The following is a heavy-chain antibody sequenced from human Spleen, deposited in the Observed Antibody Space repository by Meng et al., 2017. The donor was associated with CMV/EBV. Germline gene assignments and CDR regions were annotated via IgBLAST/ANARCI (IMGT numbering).Heavy chain of an antibody. CDR3: ARERSYCSSTSCPNWFDP. CDR1: GGSVSSGSYY. V-gene: IGHV4-61*01. D-gene: IGHD2-2*01. CDR2: IYYSGST. Sequence: SETLSLTCTVSGGSVSSGSYYWSWIRQPPGKGLEWIGYIYYSGSTNYNPSLKSRVTISVDTSMNQFSLKLSSVTAADTAVYYCARERSYCSSTSCPNWFDPWGQGTLVTVSS. J-gene: IGHJ5*02.